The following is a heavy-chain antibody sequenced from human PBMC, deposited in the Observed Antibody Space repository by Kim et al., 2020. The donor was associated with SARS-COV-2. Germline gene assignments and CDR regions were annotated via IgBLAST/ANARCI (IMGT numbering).Heavy chain of an antibody. D-gene: IGHD2-2*01. CDR2: IDYSGST. CDR3: GRGPAAHYYYYMDV. V-gene: IGHV4-31*01. CDR1: GGSISSGGYY. J-gene: IGHJ6*03. Sequence: SETLSLTCTVSGGSISSGGYYWSWIRQHPGKGLEWIGYIDYSGSTYYNPSLKSLVTISVDTSKNQYSQKLSSVTAADTAVYYCGRGPAAHYYYYMDVWGKGTTVTVSS.